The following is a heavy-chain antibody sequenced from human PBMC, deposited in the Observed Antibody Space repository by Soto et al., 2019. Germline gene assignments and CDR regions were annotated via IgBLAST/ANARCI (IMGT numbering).Heavy chain of an antibody. CDR1: GDSISSASYF. V-gene: IGHV4-39*02. Sequence: SETLSLTCTVSGDSISSASYFWGWIRQPPGKGLEWIGSVYFVGNSYYNPSLKSRVSISVDASKNQFSLRLSSMTAADTAVYYCAREGSGSLWGQGTLVTVSS. D-gene: IGHD6-19*01. CDR3: AREGSGSL. J-gene: IGHJ4*02. CDR2: VYFVGNS.